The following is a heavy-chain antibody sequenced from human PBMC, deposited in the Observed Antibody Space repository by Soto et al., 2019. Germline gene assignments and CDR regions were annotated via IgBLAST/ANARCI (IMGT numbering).Heavy chain of an antibody. Sequence: ASVKVSCTASGYTFTSYAMHWVRQAPGQRLEWMGWINAGNGNTKYSQKFQGRVTITRDTSASTAYMELSSLRSEDTAVYYCASASPYYGFWSGYYPPSGMDVWGQGTTVTVSS. CDR2: INAGNGNT. V-gene: IGHV1-3*01. D-gene: IGHD3-3*01. CDR1: GYTFTSYA. CDR3: ASASPYYGFWSGYYPPSGMDV. J-gene: IGHJ6*02.